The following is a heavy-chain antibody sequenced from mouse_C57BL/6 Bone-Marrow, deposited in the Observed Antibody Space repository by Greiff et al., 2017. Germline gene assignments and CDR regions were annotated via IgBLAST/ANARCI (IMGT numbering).Heavy chain of an antibody. CDR1: GYTFTNYW. CDR2: IYPGGGYT. CDR3: ARDRGYWYFDV. V-gene: IGHV1-63*01. J-gene: IGHJ1*03. Sequence: VQLQQSGAELVRPGTSVTMSCKASGYTFTNYWIGWAKQRPGHGLEWIGDIYPGGGYTNYNEKFKGKATLTVDKSSSTAYMQFSSLTSEDSAIYYCARDRGYWYFDVWGTGTTVTGSS.